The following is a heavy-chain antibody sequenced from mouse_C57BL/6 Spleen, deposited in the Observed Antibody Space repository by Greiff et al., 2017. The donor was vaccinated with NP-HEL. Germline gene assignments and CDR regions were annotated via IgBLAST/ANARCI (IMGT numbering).Heavy chain of an antibody. J-gene: IGHJ3*01. CDR1: GYTFTSYW. D-gene: IGHD2-4*01. CDR3: ARNDYDGAWFAY. V-gene: IGHV1-64*01. CDR2: IHPNSGST. Sequence: QVQLQQPGAELVKPGASVKLSCKASGYTFTSYWMHWVKQRPGQGLAWIGMIHPNSGSTNYNEKFKSKATLTVDKSSSTAYMQLSSLTSEDSAVYYCARNDYDGAWFAYWGQGTLVTVSA.